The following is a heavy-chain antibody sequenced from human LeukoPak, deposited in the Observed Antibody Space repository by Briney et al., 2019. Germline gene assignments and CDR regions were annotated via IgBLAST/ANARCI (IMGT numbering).Heavy chain of an antibody. CDR1: GYTFTSYY. CDR3: ARDGITAAALDY. J-gene: IGHJ4*02. V-gene: IGHV1-46*01. CDR2: INPSGGST. D-gene: IGHD6-13*01. Sequence: ASVKVSCKASGYTFTSYYMHCVRQAPGQGLEWMGIINPSGGSTSYAQKFQGRVTMTRDTSTSTVYMELSSLRSEDTAVYYCARDGITAAALDYWGQGTLVTVSS.